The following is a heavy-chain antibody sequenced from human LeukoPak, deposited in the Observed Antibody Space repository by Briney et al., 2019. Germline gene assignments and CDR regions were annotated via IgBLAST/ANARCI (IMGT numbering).Heavy chain of an antibody. Sequence: SETLSLTCTVSGGSISSSSSYWGWIRQPPGKGLEWIGSIYYSGSTYYNPSLKSRVTISVDTSKNQFSLKLSSVTAADTAVYYCAREYSGSYYVLGAFDIWGQGTMVTVSS. V-gene: IGHV4-39*02. J-gene: IGHJ3*02. D-gene: IGHD1-26*01. CDR2: IYYSGST. CDR3: AREYSGSYYVLGAFDI. CDR1: GGSISSSSSY.